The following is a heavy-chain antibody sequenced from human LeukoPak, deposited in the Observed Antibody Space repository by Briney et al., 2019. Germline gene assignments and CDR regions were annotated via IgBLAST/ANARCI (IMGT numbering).Heavy chain of an antibody. D-gene: IGHD2-15*01. Sequence: GGSIRLSCAASGFAFSAYTMNWVRQAPGKGLEWVSAVSGLSANTFYANSVKGRFTISRDNSKNTLFLQMNSLRAEDTAIYFCAKPNRGVPTATFFDYSGQGILVTVSS. CDR1: GFAFSAYT. CDR3: AKPNRGVPTATFFDY. V-gene: IGHV3-23*01. J-gene: IGHJ4*02. CDR2: VSGLSANT.